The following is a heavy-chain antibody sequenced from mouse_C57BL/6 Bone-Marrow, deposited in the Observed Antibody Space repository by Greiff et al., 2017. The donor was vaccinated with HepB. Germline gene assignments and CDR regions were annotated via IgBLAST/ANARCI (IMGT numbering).Heavy chain of an antibody. D-gene: IGHD2-12*01. CDR3: TRDYTAWFAY. V-gene: IGHV6-6*01. Sequence: EVQLQESGGGLVQPGGSMKLSCAASGFTFSDAWMDWVRQSPEKGLEWVAEIRNKANNHATYYAESVKGRFTISRDDSKSSVYLQMNSLRAEDTGIYYCTRDYTAWFAYWGQGTLGTVSA. CDR1: GFTFSDAW. J-gene: IGHJ3*01. CDR2: IRNKANNHAT.